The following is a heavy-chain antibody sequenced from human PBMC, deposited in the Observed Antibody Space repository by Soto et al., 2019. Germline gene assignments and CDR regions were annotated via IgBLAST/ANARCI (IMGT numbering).Heavy chain of an antibody. Sequence: EVQLLESGGGLVQPGGSLRLSCTASGFAFSTYWMNWVRQAPGKGLEWVANIKPDGTGKYYVDSVKGRFSISRDNTRGSLSLQMNSLGAEDTAVYYCAREMRGCGCWDYWGPGVLVTVSS. CDR2: IKPDGTGK. J-gene: IGHJ4*02. D-gene: IGHD2-15*01. CDR3: AREMRGCGCWDY. V-gene: IGHV3-7*05. CDR1: GFAFSTYW.